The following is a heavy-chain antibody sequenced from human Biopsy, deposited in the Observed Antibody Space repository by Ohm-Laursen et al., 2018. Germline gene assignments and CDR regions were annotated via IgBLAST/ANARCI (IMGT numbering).Heavy chain of an antibody. CDR3: ASGGQWPKPYLRYFDP. CDR2: MYYNERP. CDR1: GGSDTNYY. Sequence: SDTLSLTCSVSGGSDTNYYWTWIRQPPGKGREWIGYMYYNERPYYNPSLRGRVTISVDTSKNQISLRLSSVTAADTAVYYCASGGQWPKPYLRYFDPWGQGTLVTVSS. J-gene: IGHJ5*02. D-gene: IGHD6-19*01. V-gene: IGHV4-59*02.